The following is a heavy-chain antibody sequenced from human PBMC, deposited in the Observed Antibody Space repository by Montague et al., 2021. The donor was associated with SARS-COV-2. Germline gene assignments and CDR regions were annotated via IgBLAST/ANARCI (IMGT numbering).Heavy chain of an antibody. Sequence: SETLSLTCTVSGGSISSYYWSWIRQPAGKGLEWIGRIYPSGSTKYNPSLKSRVTMSVDTSKNQFSLKLSSVTAADTAVYYCARYHMTILFMVYYDGMDVWGQGTTVTVSS. CDR3: ARYHMTILFMVYYDGMDV. J-gene: IGHJ6*02. CDR2: IYPSGST. V-gene: IGHV4-4*07. D-gene: IGHD4/OR15-4a*01. CDR1: GGSISSYY.